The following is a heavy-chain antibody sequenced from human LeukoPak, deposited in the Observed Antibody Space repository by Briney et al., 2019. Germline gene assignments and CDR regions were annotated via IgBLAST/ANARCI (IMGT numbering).Heavy chain of an antibody. J-gene: IGHJ4*02. Sequence: PSETLSLTCTVSGGSISSSSYYWGWLRQPPGKGLEWIGSIYYSGSTYYNPSLKSRVTISVDTSKNQFSLKLSSVTAADTAVYYCARHSPLLRYPYYFDYWGQGTLVTVSS. CDR2: IYYSGST. V-gene: IGHV4-39*01. CDR1: GGSISSSSYY. D-gene: IGHD3-9*01. CDR3: ARHSPLLRYPYYFDY.